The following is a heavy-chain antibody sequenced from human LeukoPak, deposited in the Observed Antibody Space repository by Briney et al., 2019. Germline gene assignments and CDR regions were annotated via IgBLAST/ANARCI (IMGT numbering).Heavy chain of an antibody. CDR1: GFSFSDYY. Sequence: GGSLRLSCAASGFSFSDYYMSWIRQAPGKGLEWVSYISSGHSYTHYADSVKGRFTISRDNAKSSLYLQMNSLRAEDTAVYYCSGGSDSDYFFYYGVDVWGQGTTVTVSS. D-gene: IGHD2-8*02. CDR2: ISSGHSYT. J-gene: IGHJ6*02. CDR3: SGGSDSDYFFYYGVDV. V-gene: IGHV3-11*06.